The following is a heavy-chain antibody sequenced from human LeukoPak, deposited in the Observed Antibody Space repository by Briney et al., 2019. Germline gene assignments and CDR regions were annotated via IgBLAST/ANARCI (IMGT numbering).Heavy chain of an antibody. Sequence: SQTLSLTCTVSGGSISSGSYYWSWIRQPAGKGLEWIGRIYTSGSTNYNPSLKSRVTISVDTSKNQFSLKLSSVTAADTAVYYCARADYDFWSGDYYFDYWGQGTLVTVSS. CDR2: IYTSGST. V-gene: IGHV4-61*02. D-gene: IGHD3-3*01. J-gene: IGHJ4*02. CDR1: GGSISSGSYY. CDR3: ARADYDFWSGDYYFDY.